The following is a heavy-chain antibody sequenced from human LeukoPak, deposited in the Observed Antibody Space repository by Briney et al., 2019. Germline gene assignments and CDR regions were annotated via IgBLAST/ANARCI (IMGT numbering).Heavy chain of an antibody. Sequence: GESLKISCMGSGYSFTCYWIGWVRQMPGKDLQWMVIIYPGDSDTRYSPSFQGQVTISADKSISTAYLKWSSLKASDTAMYYCSRLDRGVPSFDIWGQGTMVTVSS. J-gene: IGHJ3*02. V-gene: IGHV5-51*01. CDR1: GYSFTCYW. CDR2: IYPGDSDT. D-gene: IGHD3-16*01. CDR3: SRLDRGVPSFDI.